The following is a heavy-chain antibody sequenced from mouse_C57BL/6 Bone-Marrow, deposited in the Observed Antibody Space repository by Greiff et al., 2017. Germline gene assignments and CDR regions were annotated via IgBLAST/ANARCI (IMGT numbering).Heavy chain of an antibody. CDR1: GFTFSDYG. CDR2: IRNLAYSI. V-gene: IGHV5-15*01. CDR3: ARQAYKGFFDY. J-gene: IGHJ2*01. D-gene: IGHD2-10*01. Sequence: EVQLVESGGGLVQPGGSLKLSCAASGFTFSDYGMAWVRQAPRKGPEWVAFIRNLAYSIYYADTVTGRFTISRENAKNTLYMEMSSLRSEDTAMYYCARQAYKGFFDYWGQGTTLTVSS.